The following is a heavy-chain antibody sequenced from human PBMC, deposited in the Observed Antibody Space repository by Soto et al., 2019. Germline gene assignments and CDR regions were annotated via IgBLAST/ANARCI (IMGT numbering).Heavy chain of an antibody. V-gene: IGHV3-30*18. CDR1: GFTFSSYG. CDR3: AKDAHYFDY. Sequence: QVQLVESGGGVVQPGRSLRLSCAASGFTFSSYGMHWVRQAPGKGLELVAVISYDGSNKYYADSVKGRFTISRDNAKYTLYMQMNSVRAADTGVYYCAKDAHYFDYWGEGTLVPVSS. J-gene: IGHJ4*02. CDR2: ISYDGSNK.